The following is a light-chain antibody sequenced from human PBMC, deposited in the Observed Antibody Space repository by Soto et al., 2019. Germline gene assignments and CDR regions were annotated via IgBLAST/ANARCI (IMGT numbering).Light chain of an antibody. V-gene: IGKV3-20*01. CDR1: QSVSSSY. Sequence: EIVLTQSPGALSLSPGERATLSCSASQSVSSSYLAWYQQKPGQAPRLLIYGASSRATGIPDRFSGSGSGTDFTLTISRLEPEDVAVYYCQQYDNSACAFGQGTKVDIK. CDR2: GAS. CDR3: QQYDNSACA. J-gene: IGKJ1*01.